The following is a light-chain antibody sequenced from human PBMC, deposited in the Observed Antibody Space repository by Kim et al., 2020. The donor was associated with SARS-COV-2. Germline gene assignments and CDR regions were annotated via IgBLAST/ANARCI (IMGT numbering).Light chain of an antibody. CDR2: SNN. Sequence: ELTQPPSASGTPGQRVTISCSGSSSNIGSNTINWYQQLPGTSPKLLIYSNNQRPSGVPDRFSGSKSGTSASLAISGLQSEDEADYYCAAWDDSLNGWVFGGGTQLTVL. CDR3: AAWDDSLNGWV. J-gene: IGLJ3*02. CDR1: SSNIGSNT. V-gene: IGLV1-44*01.